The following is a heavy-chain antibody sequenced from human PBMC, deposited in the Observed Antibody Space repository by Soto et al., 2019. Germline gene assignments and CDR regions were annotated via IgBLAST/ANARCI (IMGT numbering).Heavy chain of an antibody. J-gene: IGHJ4*02. CDR3: AKDSQWRKLYSSGWPNFAY. V-gene: IGHV3-30*18. Sequence: PGGSLRLSCAASGFTFISYGMHWVLQAPGKGLEWVAVISYDGSNKYYADSVKGRFTISRDNSKNTLYLQMNSLRAEDTAVYYCAKDSQWRKLYSSGWPNFAYSGQGTLVTVSS. CDR2: ISYDGSNK. CDR1: GFTFISYG. D-gene: IGHD6-19*01.